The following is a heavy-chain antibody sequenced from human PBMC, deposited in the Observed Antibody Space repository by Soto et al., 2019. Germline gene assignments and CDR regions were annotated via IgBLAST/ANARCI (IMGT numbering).Heavy chain of an antibody. CDR1: GYTFTDYY. D-gene: IGHD1-26*01. Sequence: ASVKVSCKAFGYTFTDYYMHWVRQAPGQGLEWMGWINPNPNRGATKYAQRFQGRVSMTRDMSITTVYMELNNLSPDDTAVYYCGRGRSGQIVVFYWGQGTPVTVSS. J-gene: IGHJ4*02. CDR2: INPNPNRGAT. CDR3: GRGRSGQIVVFY. V-gene: IGHV1-2*02.